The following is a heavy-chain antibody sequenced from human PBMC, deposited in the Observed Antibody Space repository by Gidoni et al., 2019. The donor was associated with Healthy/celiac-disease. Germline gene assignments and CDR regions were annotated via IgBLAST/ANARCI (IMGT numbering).Heavy chain of an antibody. CDR3: ARSLGSDYYDSSPPSRPLGY. V-gene: IGHV4-39*01. J-gene: IGHJ4*02. D-gene: IGHD3-22*01. CDR1: GGSISSSSYY. Sequence: QLQLQESRPGLVKPSETLSLTCTVSGGSISSSSYYWGWIRQPPGKGLEWIGSSYYSGSTYYNPSLKSRVTISVDTSKNQFSLKLSSVTAADTAVYYCARSLGSDYYDSSPPSRPLGYWGQGTLVTVSS. CDR2: SYYSGST.